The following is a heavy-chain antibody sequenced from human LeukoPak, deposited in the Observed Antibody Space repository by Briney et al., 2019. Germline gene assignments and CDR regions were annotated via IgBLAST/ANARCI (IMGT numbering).Heavy chain of an antibody. J-gene: IGHJ4*02. CDR2: ICYSGSS. V-gene: IGHV4-59*08. CDR1: GGSISSYY. Sequence: SETLSLTCTVSGGSISSYYLSWIRQPPGKGLEWIGYICYSGSSNYYPSPKSRLTISLDTSKNQFSLKLSYVTAADTAVYYCARQIYSYGSVGYFDYWGQGTLVTVSS. CDR3: ARQIYSYGSVGYFDY. D-gene: IGHD5-18*01.